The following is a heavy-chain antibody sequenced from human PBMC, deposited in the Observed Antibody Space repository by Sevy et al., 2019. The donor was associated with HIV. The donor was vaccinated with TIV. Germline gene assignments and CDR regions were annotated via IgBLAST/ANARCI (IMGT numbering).Heavy chain of an antibody. J-gene: IGHJ4*02. Sequence: GGSLRLSCAASGFTFRSYGMHWVRQAPGKGLEWVAVIWDNGSKKYYADSVKGRFTISGDNSKNTLYLQMNSLRAEDTAVYYCARGGYCTNNVCYGSIDYWGRGTLVTVSS. V-gene: IGHV3-33*01. CDR1: GFTFRSYG. D-gene: IGHD2-8*01. CDR2: IWDNGSKK. CDR3: ARGGYCTNNVCYGSIDY.